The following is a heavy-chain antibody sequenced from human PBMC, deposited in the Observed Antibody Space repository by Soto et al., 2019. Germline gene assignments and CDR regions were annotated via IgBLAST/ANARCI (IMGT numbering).Heavy chain of an antibody. D-gene: IGHD3-22*01. CDR3: ARDYYDRSRNAFDI. J-gene: IGHJ3*02. CDR2: IHYSGIT. CDR1: GDSISSGNYY. V-gene: IGHV4-30-4*01. Sequence: SETLSLTCTVSGDSISSGNYYWSWIRQPPGKGLEWIGYIHYSGITYYNPSLKSRLSISVDRSKSQISLKVRSVTAADTAVYYCARDYYDRSRNAFDIWGQGTRVTVSS.